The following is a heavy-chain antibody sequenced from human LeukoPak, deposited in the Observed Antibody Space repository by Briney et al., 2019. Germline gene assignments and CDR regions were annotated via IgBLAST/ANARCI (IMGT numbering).Heavy chain of an antibody. D-gene: IGHD4-23*01. CDR2: IKQDGSEK. Sequence: GGSLRLSCAASGFTFSTYWMSWVRQAPGKGLEWVANIKQDGSEKYYVDSVKGRFAISRDNAKNSLYLQMNSLRAEDTAVYYCARAPYGGNFFDYWGQGTLVNVSS. CDR3: ARAPYGGNFFDY. J-gene: IGHJ4*02. V-gene: IGHV3-7*04. CDR1: GFTFSTYW.